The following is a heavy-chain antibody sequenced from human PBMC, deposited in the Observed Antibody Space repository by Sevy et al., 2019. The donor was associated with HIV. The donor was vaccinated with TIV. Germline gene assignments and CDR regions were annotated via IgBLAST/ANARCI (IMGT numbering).Heavy chain of an antibody. CDR2: ITGSGGST. V-gene: IGHV3-23*01. D-gene: IGHD6-13*01. CDR3: AKDSITAVGATPNYSDY. J-gene: IGHJ4*02. CDR1: GFRFSNYA. Sequence: GGSLRLSCAASGFRFSNYAMSWVRQAPGKGLEWVSAITGSGGSTYYADSVKGRFPISRDNSKNTLYLQMNSLRAEDTAVYFCAKDSITAVGATPNYSDYWGQGTLVTVSS.